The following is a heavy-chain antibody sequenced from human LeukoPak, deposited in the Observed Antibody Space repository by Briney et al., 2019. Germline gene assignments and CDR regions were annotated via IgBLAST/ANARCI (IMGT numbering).Heavy chain of an antibody. CDR1: GGSISNSY. D-gene: IGHD5-12*01. CDR2: IYTSGST. CDR3: AYSGYDRHFYYYYMDV. Sequence: PSETLSLTCTVSGGSISNSYWSWIRQPAGKGLEWIGRIYTSGSTNYNPSLKSRVTMSVDTSKNQFSLKLSSVTAADTAVYYCAYSGYDRHFYYYYMDVWGKGTTVTVSS. V-gene: IGHV4-4*07. J-gene: IGHJ6*03.